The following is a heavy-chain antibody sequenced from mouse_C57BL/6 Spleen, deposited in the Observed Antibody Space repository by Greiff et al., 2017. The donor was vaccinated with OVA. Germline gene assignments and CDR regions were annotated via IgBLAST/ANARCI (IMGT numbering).Heavy chain of an antibody. CDR3: ARWRVTKDY. V-gene: IGHV1-50*01. D-gene: IGHD2-2*01. CDR1: GYTFTSYW. Sequence: VQLQQPGAELVKPGASVKLSCKASGYTFTSYWMQWVKQRPGQGLEWIGEIDPSDSYTNYNQKFKGKATLTVDTSSSTAYMQLSSLTSGDSAVYYCARWRVTKDYWGQGTTLTVSS. CDR2: IDPSDSYT. J-gene: IGHJ2*01.